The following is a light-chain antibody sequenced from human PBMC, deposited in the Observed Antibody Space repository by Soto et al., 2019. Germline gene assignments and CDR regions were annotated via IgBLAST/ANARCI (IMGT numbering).Light chain of an antibody. J-gene: IGKJ1*01. V-gene: IGKV1-5*03. CDR2: KAS. Sequence: DIQMTQSPSTLSGSVGDRVTITCRASQTISSWLAWYQQKPGKAPKLLIYKASTLKSGVPSRFSGSGSGTEFTLTISSLQPEDFAVYYCQQHQTYSTFGQGTKVDIK. CDR3: QQHQTYST. CDR1: QTISSW.